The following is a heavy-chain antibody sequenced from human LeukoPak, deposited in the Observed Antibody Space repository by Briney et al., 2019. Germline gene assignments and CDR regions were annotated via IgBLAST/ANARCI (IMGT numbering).Heavy chain of an antibody. V-gene: IGHV3-20*04. Sequence: TGGSLRLSCAASGFTFDDYGMSWVRQAPGKGLEGVSAINWNGGSAGYADSVKGRFTISRDNAKNSLYLQMNSLRAGDTAVYYCARAPTAVPGAVDFWGQGTLVTVSS. CDR1: GFTFDDYG. D-gene: IGHD6-19*01. CDR2: INWNGGSA. J-gene: IGHJ4*02. CDR3: ARAPTAVPGAVDF.